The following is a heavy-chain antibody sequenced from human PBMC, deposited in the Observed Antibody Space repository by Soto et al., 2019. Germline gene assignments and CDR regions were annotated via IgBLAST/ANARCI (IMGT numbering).Heavy chain of an antibody. D-gene: IGHD3-9*01. CDR3: ARFYDTAYYYGMDV. V-gene: IGHV1-2*04. CDR2: INPNSGGT. Sequence: ASVKVSCKASGYTFTGYYMHWVRQAPGQGLEWMGWINPNSGGTNYAQKFQGWVTMTRDTSISTAYMELSRLRSDDTAVYYCARFYDTAYYYGMDVWGQGTTVTVSS. CDR1: GYTFTGYY. J-gene: IGHJ6*02.